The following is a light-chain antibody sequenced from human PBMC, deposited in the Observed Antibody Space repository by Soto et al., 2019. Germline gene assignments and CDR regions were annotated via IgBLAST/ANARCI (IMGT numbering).Light chain of an antibody. V-gene: IGLV3-25*03. CDR3: QSADSSGTYAHVV. CDR2: KDS. Sequence: SYELTQPPSVSVSPGQTARITCSGDALPKQYAYWYQQKPGQAPVLVIYKDSERPSGIPERFSGSSSGTTVTLTISGVQAEYEADYYCQSADSSGTYAHVVFGGGTKVTVL. J-gene: IGLJ2*01. CDR1: ALPKQY.